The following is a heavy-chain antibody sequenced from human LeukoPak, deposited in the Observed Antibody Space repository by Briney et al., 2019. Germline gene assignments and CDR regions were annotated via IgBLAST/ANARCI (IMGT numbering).Heavy chain of an antibody. Sequence: SETLSLTCTVSGGSFRDHYWSWIRQFPGKTLEWIGYIYYSGTTNYSPSLKSRVTMSVDTSKNQFSLKLSSVTAADTAVYYCARDLFDIVVVTAIFDYWGQGTLVTVSS. CDR3: ARDLFDIVVVTAIFDY. CDR1: GGSFRDHY. D-gene: IGHD2-21*02. V-gene: IGHV4-59*11. J-gene: IGHJ4*02. CDR2: IYYSGTT.